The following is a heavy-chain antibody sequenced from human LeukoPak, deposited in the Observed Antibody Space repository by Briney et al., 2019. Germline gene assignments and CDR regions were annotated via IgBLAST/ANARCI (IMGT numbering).Heavy chain of an antibody. V-gene: IGHV5-10-1*01. CDR2: IDPSDSYI. CDR1: ESSFTNYW. Sequence: GESLRISCKGSESSFTNYWISGVRQLPGKGLEWMGRIDPSDSYINYSPSFEGHVTISADKSINTAFLQWRSLKASDTAMYYCARRGDFGGNSGWFDPWGQGTLVTVSS. J-gene: IGHJ5*02. D-gene: IGHD4-23*01. CDR3: ARRGDFGGNSGWFDP.